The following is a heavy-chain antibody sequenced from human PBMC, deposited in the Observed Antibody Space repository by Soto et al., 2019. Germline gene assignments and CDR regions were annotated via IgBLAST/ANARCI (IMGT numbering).Heavy chain of an antibody. V-gene: IGHV1-18*01. CDR2: ISAYNGNT. D-gene: IGHD3-9*01. CDR1: GYTFTSYG. CDR3: ARGNDELRYFDWLPSDY. Sequence: ASVKVSCKASGYTFTSYGISWVRQAPGQGLEWMGWISAYNGNTNYAQKLQGRVTMTTDTSTSTTYMELRSLRSDDTAVYYCARGNDELRYFDWLPSDYWGQGTLVTVSS. J-gene: IGHJ4*02.